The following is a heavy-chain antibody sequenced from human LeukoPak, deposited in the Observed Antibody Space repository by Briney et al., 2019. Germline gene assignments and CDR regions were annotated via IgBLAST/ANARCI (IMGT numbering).Heavy chain of an antibody. D-gene: IGHD6-13*01. J-gene: IGHJ4*02. Sequence: ASVKVSCKASGYTFTSYGISWVRQAPGQGLEWMGWISAYNGNTNYAQKLQGRVAMTTDTSTSKAYMELRSLRSDDPAVYYCAGGSSSLYHSYYRGQGTLVTVSS. CDR1: GYTFTSYG. CDR3: AGGSSSLYHSYY. CDR2: ISAYNGNT. V-gene: IGHV1-18*01.